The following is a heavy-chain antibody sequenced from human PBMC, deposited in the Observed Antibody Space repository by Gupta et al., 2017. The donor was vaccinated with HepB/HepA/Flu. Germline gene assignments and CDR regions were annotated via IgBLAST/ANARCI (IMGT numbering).Heavy chain of an antibody. J-gene: IGHJ5*02. V-gene: IGHV1-46*01. D-gene: IGHD3-22*01. CDR3: ARGGEEYYDSSGYYYAGLNWFDP. Sequence: VQSGAEVKKPGASVKVSCKASGYIFTSYYLHWVRQAPGQGLEWMGIISPSDASARYAQRFQGRVTMTRDTSTSTAYMELSSLRSADTAVYYCARGGEEYYDSSGYYYAGLNWFDPWGQGTLVTVSS. CDR1: GYIFTSYY. CDR2: ISPSDASA.